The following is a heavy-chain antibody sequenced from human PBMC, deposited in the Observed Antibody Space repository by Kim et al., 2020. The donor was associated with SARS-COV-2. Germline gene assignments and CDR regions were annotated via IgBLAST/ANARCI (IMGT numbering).Heavy chain of an antibody. D-gene: IGHD6-19*01. CDR2: IYYSGST. CDR3: ARVNSGWYGEVNWFDP. Sequence: SETLSLTCTVSGGSISSYYWSWIRQPPGKGLEWIGYIYYSGSTNYNPSLKSRVTISVDTSKNKFSLKLSSVTAADTAVYYCARVNSGWYGEVNWFDPWGQGTLVTVSS. V-gene: IGHV4-59*13. J-gene: IGHJ5*02. CDR1: GGSISSYY.